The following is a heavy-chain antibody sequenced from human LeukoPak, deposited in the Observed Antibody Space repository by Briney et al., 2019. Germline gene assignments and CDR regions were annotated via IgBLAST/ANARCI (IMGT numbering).Heavy chain of an antibody. CDR3: ARVIPSAADDYYYYGMDV. D-gene: IGHD6-13*01. J-gene: IGHJ6*02. Sequence: GGSLRLSCAASGFTFSNAYMNWVRQAPGKGLEWVSSISSSSSYIYYADSVKGRFTISRDNAKNSLYLQMNSLRAEDTAVYYCARVIPSAADDYYYYGMDVWGQGTTVTVSS. CDR2: ISSSSSYI. V-gene: IGHV3-21*01. CDR1: GFTFSNAY.